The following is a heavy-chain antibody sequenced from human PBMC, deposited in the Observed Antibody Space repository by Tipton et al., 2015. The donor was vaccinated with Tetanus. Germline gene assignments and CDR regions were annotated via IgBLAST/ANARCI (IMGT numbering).Heavy chain of an antibody. D-gene: IGHD3-10*01. Sequence: SLRLSCAASGFTFSSYSMNWVRQAPGKGLEWVANIKKDGSEEYYVDSVKGRFTIFRDNAQNSLYLQMNSVRAEDTAVYYCARVRAYESGSFYSPFDSWGQGSLVTVSS. CDR2: IKKDGSEE. V-gene: IGHV3-7*01. CDR1: GFTFSSYS. CDR3: ARVRAYESGSFYSPFDS. J-gene: IGHJ4*02.